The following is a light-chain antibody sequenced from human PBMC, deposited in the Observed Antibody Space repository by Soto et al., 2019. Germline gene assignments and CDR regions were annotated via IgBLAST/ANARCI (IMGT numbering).Light chain of an antibody. CDR3: QHYDEWPWT. Sequence: EIVMTQSPATLSVSPGERAALSCRASQSVSSKVAWYQQKTGQAPRLLIFGASTRAAGIPARFSGSGSGTDFTLKISSLQSEDFAVYHCQHYDEWPWTFGQGTKVDIK. V-gene: IGKV3-15*01. CDR1: QSVSSK. J-gene: IGKJ1*01. CDR2: GAS.